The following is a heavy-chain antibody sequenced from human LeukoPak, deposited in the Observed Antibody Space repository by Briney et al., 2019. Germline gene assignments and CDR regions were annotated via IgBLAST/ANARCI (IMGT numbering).Heavy chain of an antibody. J-gene: IGHJ4*02. CDR3: ARISNYYDSSGTFGY. D-gene: IGHD3-22*01. V-gene: IGHV5-51*01. CDR2: IYPGDSDT. CDR1: GYSFTSYW. Sequence: GESLKISCKGSGYSFTSYWIGWVRQMPGKGLEWVGIIYPGDSDTRYSPSFQGQVTISADKSISTAYLQWSSLKASDTAMYYCARISNYYDSSGTFGYWGQGTLVTVSS.